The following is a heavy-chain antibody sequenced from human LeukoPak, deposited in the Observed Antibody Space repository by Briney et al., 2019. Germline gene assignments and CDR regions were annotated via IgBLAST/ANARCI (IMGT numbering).Heavy chain of an antibody. D-gene: IGHD1-26*01. CDR2: ISGSGGST. CDR3: AKERDLVRATYYFGS. V-gene: IGHV3-23*01. Sequence: GGSLRLSCAASGFTFSSYGMSWVRQAPGKGPEWVSAISGSGGSTYYADSLKGRFTISRDNSKNTLYLQMTSLRDEDTAVYYCAKERDLVRATYYFGSWGQGTLVTVSS. CDR1: GFTFSSYG. J-gene: IGHJ4*02.